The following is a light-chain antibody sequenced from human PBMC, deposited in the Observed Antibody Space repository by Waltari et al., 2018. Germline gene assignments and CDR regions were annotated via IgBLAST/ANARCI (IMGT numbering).Light chain of an antibody. J-gene: IGKJ1*01. CDR3: QHHSTWPPT. V-gene: IGKV3D-15*01. Sequence: EIVMTQSPATLSVSPGERATLSCRASQNIRNSLAWYQQKPGQAPRLLISLASTRATGIPARFSGSGSGTQFSLTISNLQHEDFAIYYCQHHSTWPPTFGPGTRV. CDR1: QNIRNS. CDR2: LAS.